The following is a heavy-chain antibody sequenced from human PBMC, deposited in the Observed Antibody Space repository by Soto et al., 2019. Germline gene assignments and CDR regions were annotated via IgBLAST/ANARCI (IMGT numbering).Heavy chain of an antibody. V-gene: IGHV4-30-4*01. D-gene: IGHD7-27*01. CDR3: ARGRYCLTGRCFPNWFDS. CDR2: IYKSATT. Sequence: SETLSLTCSVSGDSISNLDYFWAWIPQPPGQALECIGYIYKSATTYYNPSFESRVAISVDTSKSQFSLNVTSVTAADTAVYFCARGRYCLTGRCFPNWFDSWGQGALVTVSS. J-gene: IGHJ5*01. CDR1: GDSISNLDYF.